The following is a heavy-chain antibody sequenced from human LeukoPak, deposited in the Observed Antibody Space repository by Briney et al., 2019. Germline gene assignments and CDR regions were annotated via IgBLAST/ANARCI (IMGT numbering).Heavy chain of an antibody. CDR3: ARGVFSSSSFFDY. Sequence: SETLSLTCAVYGGSFSGYYWSWIRQPPGKGLEWIGEINHSGSTNYNPSLKSRVTISVDTSKNQFSLKLSSVTAADTAVYYCARGVFSSSSFFDYWGQGTLVTVSS. CDR2: INHSGST. D-gene: IGHD6-6*01. V-gene: IGHV4-34*01. J-gene: IGHJ4*02. CDR1: GGSFSGYY.